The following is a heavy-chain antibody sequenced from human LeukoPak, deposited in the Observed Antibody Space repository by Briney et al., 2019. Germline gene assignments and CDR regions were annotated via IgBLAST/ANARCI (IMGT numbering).Heavy chain of an antibody. CDR3: ARGGDYYDSSAPFDY. CDR2: ISAYNGNT. J-gene: IGHJ4*02. D-gene: IGHD3-22*01. Sequence: GASVKVSCKASGYTFTSYGISWVRQAPGQGLEWMGWISAYNGNTNYAQKLQGRVTMTTDTSTSTAYMELRSLRSDDTAVYYCARGGDYYDSSAPFDYWGQGTLVTVSS. CDR1: GYTFTSYG. V-gene: IGHV1-18*01.